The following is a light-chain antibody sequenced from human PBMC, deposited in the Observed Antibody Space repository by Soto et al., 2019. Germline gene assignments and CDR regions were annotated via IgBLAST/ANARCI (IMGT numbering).Light chain of an antibody. J-gene: IGKJ1*01. CDR3: LQYNNWPPWT. Sequence: EIVMTQSPATLSVSPGERATLSCRASQSVSSNLAWYQQKPGQAPRLLIYGASTRATGIPARFSGSGSGTEFALTLCSLQSEDFAVYYCLQYNNWPPWTFGQGTKVEIK. CDR2: GAS. CDR1: QSVSSN. V-gene: IGKV3-15*01.